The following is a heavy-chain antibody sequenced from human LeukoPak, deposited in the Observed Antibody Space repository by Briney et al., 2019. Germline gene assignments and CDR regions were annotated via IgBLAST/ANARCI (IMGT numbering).Heavy chain of an antibody. CDR3: ARLVTGYSAMIVVVSQNYYFDY. D-gene: IGHD3-22*01. V-gene: IGHV4-4*07. J-gene: IGHJ4*02. Sequence: SETLSLTCTVSGGSISSYYWSWIRQPAGKGLEWIGRIYISGSTNYNPSLKSRVTISVDTSKNQFSLKLSSVTAADTAVYYCARLVTGYSAMIVVVSQNYYFDYWGQGTLVTVSS. CDR1: GGSISSYY. CDR2: IYISGST.